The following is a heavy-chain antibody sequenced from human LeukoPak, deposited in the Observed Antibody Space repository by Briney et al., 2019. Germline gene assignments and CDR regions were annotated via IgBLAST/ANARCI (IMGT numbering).Heavy chain of an antibody. J-gene: IGHJ4*02. V-gene: IGHV4-59*01. CDR3: ARGGEAGLAD. CDR2: LYYSGST. D-gene: IGHD4-17*01. CDR1: GGSISSYY. Sequence: PSETLSLTCTVSGGSISSYYWSWIRQPPGKGLEWIGYLYYSGSTNYNPSLKSRVTISVDTSKNQFSLNLSSVTAADTAVYYCARGGEAGLADWGQGTLVTVSS.